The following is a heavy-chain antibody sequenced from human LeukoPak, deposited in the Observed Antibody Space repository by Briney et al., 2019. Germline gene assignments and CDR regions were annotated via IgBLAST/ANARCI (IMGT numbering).Heavy chain of an antibody. D-gene: IGHD2-15*01. J-gene: IGHJ4*02. CDR3: ARDGRYCSGGSCSGY. Sequence: ASVKVSCKASGYTFTGYGTSWVRQAPGQGLEWMGWISAYNGNTNYAQKLQGRVTMTTDTSTSTAYMELRSLRSDDTAVYYCARDGRYCSGGSCSGYWGQGTLVTVSS. V-gene: IGHV1-18*01. CDR1: GYTFTGYG. CDR2: ISAYNGNT.